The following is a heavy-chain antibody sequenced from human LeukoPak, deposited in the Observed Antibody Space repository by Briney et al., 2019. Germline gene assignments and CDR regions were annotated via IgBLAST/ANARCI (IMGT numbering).Heavy chain of an antibody. V-gene: IGHV1-8*01. CDR3: ARGLRPIFGVVQNDAFDI. J-gene: IGHJ3*02. Sequence: ASVKVSCKASGYTFTSYDINWMRQATGQGLEWMGWMNPNSGNTGYAQKFQGRVTMTRNTSISTAYMELSSLRSEDTAVYYCARGLRPIFGVVQNDAFDIWGQGTMVTVSS. CDR2: MNPNSGNT. D-gene: IGHD3-3*01. CDR1: GYTFTSYD.